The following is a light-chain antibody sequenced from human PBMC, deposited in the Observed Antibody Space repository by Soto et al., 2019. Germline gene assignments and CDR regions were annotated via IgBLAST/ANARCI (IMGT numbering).Light chain of an antibody. CDR1: QYIDDF. CDR2: STS. CDR3: HQSYSTPLT. Sequence: DIQMTQSPSSLSASVGDRVTITCRTSQYIDDFLNWYQQKPGKAPKLLIYSTSNLQSGVPSRFSGSGSGTDFDLTSSSLHPEYFGRYICHQSYSTPLTCGQGTRLEIK. J-gene: IGKJ5*01. V-gene: IGKV1-39*01.